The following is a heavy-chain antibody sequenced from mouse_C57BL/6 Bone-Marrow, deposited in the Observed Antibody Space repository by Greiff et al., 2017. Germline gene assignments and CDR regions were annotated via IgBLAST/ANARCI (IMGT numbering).Heavy chain of an antibody. CDR3: ARGITTVVSD. CDR1: GFNIKDYY. V-gene: IGHV14-2*01. CDR2: IDPEDGDT. D-gene: IGHD1-1*01. J-gene: IGHJ2*01. Sequence: EVKLQESGAELVKPGASVKLSCTASGFNIKDYYMHWVKQRTEQGLEWIGRIDPEDGDTKYAPKFQGKATITADTSSNTAYLQLSSLTSEDTAVYYCARGITTVVSDWGQGTTLTVSS.